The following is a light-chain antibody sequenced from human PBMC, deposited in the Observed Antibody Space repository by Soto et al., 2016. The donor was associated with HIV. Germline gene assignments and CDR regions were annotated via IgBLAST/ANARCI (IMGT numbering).Light chain of an antibody. J-gene: IGKJ4*01. Sequence: EVVMTQAPLSLPVTLGQPASISCRSSQSQSPRRLIYKVSNWDSGVPDRFSGSGSGTDFTLKINRVEAEDVGVYSCTLTFGGGTKVEIK. CDR3: TLT. V-gene: IGKV2D-30*01. CDR2: KVS. CDR1: QS.